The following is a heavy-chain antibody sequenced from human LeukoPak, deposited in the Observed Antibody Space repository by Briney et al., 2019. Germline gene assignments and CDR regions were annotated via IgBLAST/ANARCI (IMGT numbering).Heavy chain of an antibody. CDR3: VRDRYNYGDYPFDY. CDR2: IKQDGSEK. Sequence: GGSLRLSCAASGFTFSNYWMSWVRQAPGKGLEWVANIKQDGSEKYYVDSVKGRFTFSRDNAKKSLYLQMNSLRAEDTAVYYCVRDRYNYGDYPFDYWGQGALVTVSS. CDR1: GFTFSNYW. V-gene: IGHV3-7*03. J-gene: IGHJ4*02. D-gene: IGHD4-17*01.